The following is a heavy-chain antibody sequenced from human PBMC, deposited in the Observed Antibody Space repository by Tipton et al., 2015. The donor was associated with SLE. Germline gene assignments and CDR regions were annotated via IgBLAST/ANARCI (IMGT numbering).Heavy chain of an antibody. CDR3: ARDFRADGNRFDP. V-gene: IGHV4-39*07. CDR1: GDSITNGNYY. D-gene: IGHD5-24*01. Sequence: TLSLTCTVSGDSITNGNYYWGWIRQPPSQGLEWIGSIFYRGVTYYNPSLESRVTVSVDTSKNQFSLKLTSVTAADTAVYYCARDFRADGNRFDPWGQGTLVTVSS. CDR2: IFYRGVT. J-gene: IGHJ5*02.